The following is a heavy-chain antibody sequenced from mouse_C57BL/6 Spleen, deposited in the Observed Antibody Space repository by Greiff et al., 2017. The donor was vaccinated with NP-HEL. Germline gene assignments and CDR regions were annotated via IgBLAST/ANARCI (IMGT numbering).Heavy chain of an antibody. CDR2: IDPETGGT. D-gene: IGHD4-1*01. J-gene: IGHJ2*01. Sequence: VQLQQSGAELVRPGASVTLSCKASGYTFTDYEMHWVKQTPVHGLEWIGAIDPETGGTAYNQKFKGKAILTADKSSSTAYMELRSLTSEDSAVYYCTSRTGTEYYFDYWGQGTTLTVSS. CDR1: GYTFTDYE. CDR3: TSRTGTEYYFDY. V-gene: IGHV1-15*01.